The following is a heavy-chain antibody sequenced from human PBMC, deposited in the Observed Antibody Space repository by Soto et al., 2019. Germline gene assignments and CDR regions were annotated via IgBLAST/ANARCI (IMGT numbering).Heavy chain of an antibody. CDR2: IIPIFGTA. V-gene: IGHV1-69*13. J-gene: IGHJ4*02. CDR1: GGTFSSYA. D-gene: IGHD3-9*01. CDR3: ARVDPEAAYFDY. Sequence: SVKVSCKASGGTFSSYAISWVRQAPGQGLGWMGGIIPIFGTANYAQKFQGRATITADESTSTAYMELSSLRSEDTAVYYCARVDPEAAYFDYWGQGTLVTVSS.